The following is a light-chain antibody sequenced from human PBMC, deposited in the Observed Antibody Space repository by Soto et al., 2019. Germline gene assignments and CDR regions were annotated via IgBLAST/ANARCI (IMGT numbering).Light chain of an antibody. Sequence: QSVLTQPPAVSGAPGHRVTISCTGSSSNIGAGKDVNWFRQLPGTAPELLIYADINRPSGVPDRFSGSKSGSSASLAITGLQVEDEAEYYCQSYGTTLSGLSVFGTGTKVTV. CDR1: SSNIGAGKD. CDR2: ADI. V-gene: IGLV1-40*01. J-gene: IGLJ1*01. CDR3: QSYGTTLSGLSV.